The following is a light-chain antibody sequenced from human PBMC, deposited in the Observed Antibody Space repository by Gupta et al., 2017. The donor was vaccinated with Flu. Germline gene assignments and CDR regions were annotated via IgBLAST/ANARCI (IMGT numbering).Light chain of an antibody. Sequence: GQKAKSTGEGSEVGGKGVDWFQQMPVQAPVLVVYDDSRRRSGIPERYSGSNTEITATITISGVEAGDEADYYCQVEDGSSNCVVLGGGTKLTVL. CDR2: DDS. CDR1: EVGGKG. CDR3: QVEDGSSNCVV. J-gene: IGLJ2*01. V-gene: IGLV3-21*02.